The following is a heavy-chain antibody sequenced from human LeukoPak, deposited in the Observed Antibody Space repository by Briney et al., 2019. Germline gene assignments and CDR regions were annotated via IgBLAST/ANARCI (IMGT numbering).Heavy chain of an antibody. CDR3: ARVGGYCSSTSCYGYYYYGMDV. J-gene: IGHJ6*02. V-gene: IGHV3-33*01. CDR2: IWYDGTNK. Sequence: GRSLRLSCAASGFTFSSYGMHWVRQAPGKGLEWVAVIWYDGTNKYYADPVKGRFTISRDNSKNTLFLQMNSLRAEDTAVYYCARVGGYCSSTSCYGYYYYGMDVWGQGTTVTVSS. CDR1: GFTFSSYG. D-gene: IGHD2-2*01.